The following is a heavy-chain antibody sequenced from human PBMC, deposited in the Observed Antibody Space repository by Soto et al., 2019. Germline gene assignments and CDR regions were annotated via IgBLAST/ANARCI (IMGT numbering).Heavy chain of an antibody. J-gene: IGHJ6*03. Sequence: SVKVSCKASGGTFSSYTISWVRQAPGQGLEWMGRIIPILGIANYAQKFQGRVTITADKSTSTAYMELSSLRSEDTAVYYCARGGAVDIVVVPATPYYYYMDVWGKGTTVTVSS. CDR3: ARGGAVDIVVVPATPYYYYMDV. D-gene: IGHD2-2*03. CDR1: GGTFSSYT. CDR2: IIPILGIA. V-gene: IGHV1-69*02.